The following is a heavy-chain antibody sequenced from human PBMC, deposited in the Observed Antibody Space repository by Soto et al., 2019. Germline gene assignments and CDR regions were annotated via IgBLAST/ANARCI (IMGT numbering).Heavy chain of an antibody. CDR1: GLTFSSYW. D-gene: IGHD3-16*02. CDR3: AQLPWKEMWPRAPVVN. Sequence: PGVSLRLSCAASGLTFSSYWMHWVRQAPGKGLVWVSRISTDGSVTTYADSVKGRFTISRDNAKNTLYLQMTNMDPVDTATYYCAQLPWKEMWPRAPVVNWGQGTPVTVSS. J-gene: IGHJ4*02. V-gene: IGHV3-74*01. CDR2: ISTDGSVT.